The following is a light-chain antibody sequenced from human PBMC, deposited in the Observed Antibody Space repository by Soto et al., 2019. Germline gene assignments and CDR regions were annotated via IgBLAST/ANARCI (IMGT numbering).Light chain of an antibody. V-gene: IGLV1-47*01. CDR1: SSNIGSNY. CDR3: AAWDDSLSGWV. J-gene: IGLJ3*02. Sequence: QSVLTQPPSASGTPGQWVTISCSGSSSNIGSNYVYWYQQLPGTAPKLLIYRNNQRPSGVPDRFSGSKSGTSGSLAISGLRSEDEAEYYCAAWDDSLSGWVFGGGTKVTVL. CDR2: RNN.